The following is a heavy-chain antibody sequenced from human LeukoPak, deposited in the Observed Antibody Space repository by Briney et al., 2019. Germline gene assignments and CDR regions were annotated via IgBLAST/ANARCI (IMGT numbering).Heavy chain of an antibody. Sequence: PGGSLRLSCAASGFTFSSYGMHWVRQAPGKGLEWVAFIRYDGSNKYYADSVKGRFTISRDNSKNTLYLQMNSLRAEDTAVYYCAKVGDDIVVVVDPDYWGQGTLVTVSS. V-gene: IGHV3-30*02. D-gene: IGHD2-15*01. J-gene: IGHJ4*02. CDR1: GFTFSSYG. CDR2: IRYDGSNK. CDR3: AKVGDDIVVVVDPDY.